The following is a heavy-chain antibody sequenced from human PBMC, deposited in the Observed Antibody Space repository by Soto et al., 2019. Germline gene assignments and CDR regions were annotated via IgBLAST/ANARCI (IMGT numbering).Heavy chain of an antibody. CDR3: ARDSGCSSTSCYSANWFDP. Sequence: PSETLSLTCTVSGGSISSGVYYWSWIRQHPGKGQEWIGYISYSGSTYYNPSLKSRVTISVDTSKNQFSLKLSSVTAADTAVYYCARDSGCSSTSCYSANWFDPWGQGTLVTVSS. CDR1: GGSISSGVYY. CDR2: ISYSGST. V-gene: IGHV4-31*03. J-gene: IGHJ5*02. D-gene: IGHD2-2*01.